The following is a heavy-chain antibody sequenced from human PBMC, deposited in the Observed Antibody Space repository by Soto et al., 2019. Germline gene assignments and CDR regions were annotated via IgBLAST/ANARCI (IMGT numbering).Heavy chain of an antibody. J-gene: IGHJ4*02. V-gene: IGHV3-30-3*01. CDR2: ISYDGSNK. CDR1: GFTFSSYA. CDR3: ARGLSGGFDY. D-gene: IGHD2-15*01. Sequence: QVQLVESGGGVVQPGRSLRLSCAASGFTFSSYAMHWVRQAPGKGLEWVAVISYDGSNKYYADSVKGRFTMSRDNSKNTLYLQMNSLRAEDTVGYYCARGLSGGFDYWGQGTLVTVSS.